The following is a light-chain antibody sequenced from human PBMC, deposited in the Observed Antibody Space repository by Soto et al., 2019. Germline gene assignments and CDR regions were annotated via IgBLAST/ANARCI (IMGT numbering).Light chain of an antibody. CDR3: QQSYNTPGT. CDR1: QTISNW. V-gene: IGKV1-5*03. J-gene: IGKJ4*01. CDR2: KAP. Sequence: PSTLSASVGDRVTITCRASQTISNWLAWYQQNPGEAPKLLIYKAPSLASGVPSRFSGSGSGTEFTLTISSLQPDDFATCYCQQSYNTPGTFGGGTKVDIK.